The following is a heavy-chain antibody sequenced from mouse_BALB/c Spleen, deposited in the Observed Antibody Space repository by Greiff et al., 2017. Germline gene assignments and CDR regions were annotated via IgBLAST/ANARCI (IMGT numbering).Heavy chain of an antibody. J-gene: IGHJ4*01. Sequence: VKLMESGPGLVAPSQSLSITCTVSGFSLTSYGVHWVRQPPGKGLEWLGVIWAGGSTNYNSALMSRLSISKDNSKSQVFLKMNSLQTDDTAMYYCARAYYRYHYYAMDYWGQGTSVTVSS. CDR1: GFSLTSYG. V-gene: IGHV2-9*02. CDR2: IWAGGST. D-gene: IGHD2-14*01. CDR3: ARAYYRYHYYAMDY.